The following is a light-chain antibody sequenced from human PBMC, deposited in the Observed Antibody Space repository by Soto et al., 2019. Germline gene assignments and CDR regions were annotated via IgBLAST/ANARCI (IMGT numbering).Light chain of an antibody. J-gene: IGKJ5*01. CDR3: QQYENLPT. CDR1: QDISGW. V-gene: IGKV1-33*01. CDR2: DAS. Sequence: DIQMTQSPSSVSASVGDRVTITCRASQDISGWLAWFQQKPGEAPKLLIYDASNLEAGVPSRFRGSGSGTDFTFTISRLQPEDIATYYCQQYENLPTFGQGTRLEIK.